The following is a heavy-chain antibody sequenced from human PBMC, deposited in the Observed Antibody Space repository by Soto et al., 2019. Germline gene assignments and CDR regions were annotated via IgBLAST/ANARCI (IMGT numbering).Heavy chain of an antibody. CDR2: INSEGSGT. Sequence: EVQLVESGGGLVQPGGSLRLSCAASEFTFSSYWMHWVRQAPGMGLVWVSRINSEGSGTSCADSVKGRFTISRDNAKNTLYLQMNSLRAEDTAVYYCARGWQIDYWGQGTLVTVSS. V-gene: IGHV3-74*01. J-gene: IGHJ4*02. D-gene: IGHD6-19*01. CDR1: EFTFSSYW. CDR3: ARGWQIDY.